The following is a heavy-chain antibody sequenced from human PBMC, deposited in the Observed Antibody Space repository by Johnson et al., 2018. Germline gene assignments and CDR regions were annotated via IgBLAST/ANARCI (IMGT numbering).Heavy chain of an antibody. CDR3: AAGEIVTGR. CDR1: GVTFRNSA. CDR2: IVVGSGNA. J-gene: IGHJ4*02. V-gene: IGHV1-58*01. D-gene: IGHD3-9*01. Sequence: QLVQSGPEVKKPGTSVKVSCKASGVTFRNSAVQWVRQARGQRLEWIGWIVVGSGNANYAQKFQERVTFTRDISSSTAYMEVSNLRSEGTAIYYCAAGEIVTGRWGQGTLVIVSS.